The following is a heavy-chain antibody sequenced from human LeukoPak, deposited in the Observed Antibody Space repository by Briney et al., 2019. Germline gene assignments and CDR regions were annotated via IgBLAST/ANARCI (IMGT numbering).Heavy chain of an antibody. CDR2: ITGSGTNT. Sequence: GASLRLSCVASGFTFSNCAMSWVRQAPGKGLERVSAITGSGTNTYYADSVKGRFTISRDNSKNTVFLQMNSLRHEDTAIYYCVIWGDYDVLTGYYVPDYWGQGTLVTVSS. CDR3: VIWGDYDVLTGYYVPDY. D-gene: IGHD3-9*01. J-gene: IGHJ4*02. V-gene: IGHV3-23*01. CDR1: GFTFSNCA.